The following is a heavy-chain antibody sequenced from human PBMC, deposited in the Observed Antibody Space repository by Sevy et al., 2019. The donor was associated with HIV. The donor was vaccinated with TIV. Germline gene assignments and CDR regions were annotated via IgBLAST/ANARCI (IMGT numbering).Heavy chain of an antibody. Sequence: GGSLRLSCAASGFTFSSYSMNWVRQAPGKGLEWVSSISSSSTYIYHTDSVKGRFTISRDNAKNSLYLQMNSLRAEDTAVYYCARDEGKKQQRKGWFAPWGQGTLVTVSS. V-gene: IGHV3-21*01. CDR2: ISSSSTYI. CDR3: ARDEGKKQQRKGWFAP. D-gene: IGHD6-13*01. CDR1: GFTFSSYS. J-gene: IGHJ5*02.